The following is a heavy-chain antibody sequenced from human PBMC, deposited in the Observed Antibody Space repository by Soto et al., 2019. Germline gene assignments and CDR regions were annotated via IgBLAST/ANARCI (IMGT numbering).Heavy chain of an antibody. Sequence: SETLSLTCTVSGGSISSYYWSWIRQPPGKGLEWIGYIYYSGSTNYNPSLKSRVTISVDTSKNQFSLKLSSVTTADTAVYYCARGDWNSDYYMDVWGKGTTVTVSS. D-gene: IGHD1-7*01. CDR1: GGSISSYY. CDR3: ARGDWNSDYYMDV. V-gene: IGHV4-59*01. CDR2: IYYSGST. J-gene: IGHJ6*03.